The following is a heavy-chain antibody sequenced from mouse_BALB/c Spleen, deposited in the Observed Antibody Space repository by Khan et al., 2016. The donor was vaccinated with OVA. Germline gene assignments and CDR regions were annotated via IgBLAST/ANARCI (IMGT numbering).Heavy chain of an antibody. V-gene: IGHV14-3*02. J-gene: IGHJ3*01. CDR2: IDPLNGNT. CDR3: VSPNWFAY. CDR1: GFNIKDTY. Sequence: VQLQQSGTELVKPGASVKLSCTASGFNIKDTYIHWVKQRPEQGLEWIGRIDPLNGNTKYDPKFQGKATITADTSSNKAYLQLSSLTSEDTAVYYCVSPNWFAYWGQGTLVTVSA.